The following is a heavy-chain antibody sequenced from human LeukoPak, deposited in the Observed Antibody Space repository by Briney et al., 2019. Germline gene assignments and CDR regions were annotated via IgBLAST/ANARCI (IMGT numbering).Heavy chain of an antibody. J-gene: IGHJ2*01. CDR1: GGSISSGSYY. Sequence: SQTLSLTCTVSGGSISSGSYYWSWIRQPAGKGLEWIGRIYTSGSTNYNPSLKSRVTISVDTSKNQFSLKLSSVTAADTAVYYCARVVREPYCTNGVCPPNWYFDLWGRGTPVTISS. CDR2: IYTSGST. D-gene: IGHD2-8*01. CDR3: ARVVREPYCTNGVCPPNWYFDL. V-gene: IGHV4-61*02.